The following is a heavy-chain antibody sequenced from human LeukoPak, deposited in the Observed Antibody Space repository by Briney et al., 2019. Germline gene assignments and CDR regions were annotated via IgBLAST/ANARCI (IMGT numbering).Heavy chain of an antibody. CDR3: AKDRYGGNHDAFDI. Sequence: GRSLRLSCVASGFTFSTYGMHWVRQAPGKGLEWVTVISYDERNKYYADSVKGRSTISRDNSKDTVYLQMNSLRTEDTAVYYCAKDRYGGNHDAFDIWGQGTMVTVSS. V-gene: IGHV3-30*18. CDR1: GFTFSTYG. CDR2: ISYDERNK. D-gene: IGHD4-23*01. J-gene: IGHJ3*02.